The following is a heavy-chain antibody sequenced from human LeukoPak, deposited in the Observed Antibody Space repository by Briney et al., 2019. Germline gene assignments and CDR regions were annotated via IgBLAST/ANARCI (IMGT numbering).Heavy chain of an antibody. J-gene: IGHJ4*02. Sequence: SETLSLTCTVSGGSISGGGYYWSWIRQHPGKGLEWIGYIYYSGSTYYNPSLKSRATISVDTSKNQFSLKLSSVTAADTAVYYCARARDYYDSSGYYFDYWGQGTLVTVSS. D-gene: IGHD3-22*01. V-gene: IGHV4-31*03. CDR1: GGSISGGGYY. CDR2: IYYSGST. CDR3: ARARDYYDSSGYYFDY.